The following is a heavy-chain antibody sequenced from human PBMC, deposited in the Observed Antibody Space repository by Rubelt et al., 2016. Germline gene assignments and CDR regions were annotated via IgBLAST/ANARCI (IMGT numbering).Heavy chain of an antibody. Sequence: QVTLRESGPALVKPTQTLTLTCTFSGFSLSTSGMCVSWIRQLPGKALESLALIYWNDDKRYNPSLKSRLSITKDTSKNQVVLTMTNMDPVDTATYYCAHRSISPAALGLYYLDYWGQGALVTVPS. V-gene: IGHV2-5*08. D-gene: IGHD2-2*01. CDR2: IYWNDDK. CDR3: AHRSISPAALGLYYLDY. CDR1: GFSLSTSGMC. J-gene: IGHJ4*02.